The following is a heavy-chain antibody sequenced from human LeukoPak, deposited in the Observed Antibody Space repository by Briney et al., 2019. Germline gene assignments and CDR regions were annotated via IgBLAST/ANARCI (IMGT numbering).Heavy chain of an antibody. Sequence: PSETLSLTCTVSGGSISTYYWSWIRQPPGEGLEWIGSIYYSGTTHSNPSLKSRATVSVDTSKNHLSLKVSSVTAADTAVYYCARDYLDAFDFWGQGTVVTVSS. J-gene: IGHJ3*01. V-gene: IGHV4-59*01. CDR2: IYYSGTT. CDR3: ARDYLDAFDF. CDR1: GGSISTYY.